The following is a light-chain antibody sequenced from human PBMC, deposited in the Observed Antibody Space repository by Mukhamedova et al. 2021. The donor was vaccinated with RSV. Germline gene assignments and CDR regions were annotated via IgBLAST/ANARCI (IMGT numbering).Light chain of an antibody. Sequence: SQGISSYLAWYQQKPGKAPKLLIYAASTLQSGVPSRFSGSGSGTEFTLTISSLQPEVFATYYCQQLNSFGPGTKVDIK. V-gene: IGKV1-9*01. CDR2: AAS. CDR1: QGISSY. CDR3: QQLNS. J-gene: IGKJ3*01.